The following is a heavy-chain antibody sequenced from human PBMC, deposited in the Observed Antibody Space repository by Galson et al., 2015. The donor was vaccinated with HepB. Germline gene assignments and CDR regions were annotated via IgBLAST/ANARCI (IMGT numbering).Heavy chain of an antibody. CDR2: IQNKANSYTT. Sequence: SLRLSCAASGFTFSDRYMHWVRQAPGKGLEWVGLIQNKANSYTTHYAASVKGRFTISRDDSNNSLYLQMNSLKTEDTAVYHCIRGRGFLTDYWGQGALVTVSS. D-gene: IGHD5-12*01. V-gene: IGHV3-72*01. CDR3: IRGRGFLTDY. J-gene: IGHJ4*02. CDR1: GFTFSDRY.